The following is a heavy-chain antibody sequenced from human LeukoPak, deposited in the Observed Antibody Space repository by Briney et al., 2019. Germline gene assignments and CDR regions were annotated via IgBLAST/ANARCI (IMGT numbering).Heavy chain of an antibody. CDR3: AKDKYAATITPVDCFDY. CDR1: GFTFSSYA. D-gene: IGHD5-12*01. J-gene: IGHJ4*02. CDR2: ISGSGGST. V-gene: IGHV3-23*01. Sequence: GGSLRLPCAASGFTFSSYAMSWVRQAPGKGLEWVSAISGSGGSTYYADSVKGRFTISRDNSKNTLYLQMNSLRAEDTAVYYCAKDKYAATITPVDCFDYWGQGTLVTVSS.